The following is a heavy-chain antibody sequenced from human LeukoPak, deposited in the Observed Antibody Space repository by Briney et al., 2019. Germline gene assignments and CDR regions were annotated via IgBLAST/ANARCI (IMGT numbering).Heavy chain of an antibody. Sequence: PSETLSLTCAVYGGSFSGYYWSWIRQPPGKGLEWIGEINHSGSTNYNPSLKSRVTISVDTSKNQFSPKLSSVTAADTAVYYCAREAVYYYGSGSYAENVDYWGQGTLVTVSS. J-gene: IGHJ4*02. CDR1: GGSFSGYY. CDR3: AREAVYYYGSGSYAENVDY. CDR2: INHSGST. V-gene: IGHV4-34*01. D-gene: IGHD3-10*01.